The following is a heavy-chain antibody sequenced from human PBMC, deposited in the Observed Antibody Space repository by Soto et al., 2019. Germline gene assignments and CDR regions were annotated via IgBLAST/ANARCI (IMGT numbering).Heavy chain of an antibody. D-gene: IGHD3-22*01. V-gene: IGHV3-15*01. CDR1: GFTFSNAW. CDR3: TTEDYYYDSSGYYPPFDY. CDR2: IKSKTDGGTT. J-gene: IGHJ4*02. Sequence: LRLSCAASGFTFSNAWMSWVRQAPGKGLEWVGRIKSKTDGGTTDYAAPVKGRFTISRDDSKNTLYLQMNSLKTEDTAVYYCTTEDYYYDSSGYYPPFDYWGQGTLVTVPS.